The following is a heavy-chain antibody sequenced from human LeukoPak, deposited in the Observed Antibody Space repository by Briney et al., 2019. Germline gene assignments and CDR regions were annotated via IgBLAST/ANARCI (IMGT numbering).Heavy chain of an antibody. CDR3: ARWDTDGLDY. V-gene: IGHV1-2*02. Sequence: GASVKVSCKASAYTFTGYFIHWVRHAPGQGLEWMGWVNPNTGATNYAQKFQGRVTMTRDTSINTAYMELSRLRSDDTAVYYCARWDTDGLDYWGQGTLVTVSS. J-gene: IGHJ4*02. CDR1: AYTFTGYF. D-gene: IGHD5-18*01. CDR2: VNPNTGAT.